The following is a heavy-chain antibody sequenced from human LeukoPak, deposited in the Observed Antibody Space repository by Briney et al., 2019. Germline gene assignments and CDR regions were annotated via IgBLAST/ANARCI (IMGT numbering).Heavy chain of an antibody. CDR3: ARSRGYSYGYIDPFDY. CDR2: ISSSGSTI. CDR1: GFTFSSYE. V-gene: IGHV3-48*03. Sequence: PGGSLRLSCAAPGFTFSSYEMNWVRQAPGKGLEWVSYISSSGSTIYYADSVKGRFTISRDNAKNSLYLQMNSLRAEDTAVYYCARSRGYSYGYIDPFDYWGQGTLVIVSS. D-gene: IGHD5-18*01. J-gene: IGHJ4*02.